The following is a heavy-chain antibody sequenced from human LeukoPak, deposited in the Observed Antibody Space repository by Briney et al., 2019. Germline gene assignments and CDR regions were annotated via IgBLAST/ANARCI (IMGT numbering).Heavy chain of an antibody. CDR1: GFTFSRFA. D-gene: IGHD5-24*01. Sequence: PGGSLRLSCVASGFTFSRFAMSWVRQAPGTGLDWVSGISGSGDGTYYADSVKGRFTISRDNSKNTLYLHMNSLRVEDTAVYYCARDQDDYNSLPPLFQHWGQGTLVTVSS. CDR2: ISGSGDGT. V-gene: IGHV3-23*01. J-gene: IGHJ1*01. CDR3: ARDQDDYNSLPPLFQH.